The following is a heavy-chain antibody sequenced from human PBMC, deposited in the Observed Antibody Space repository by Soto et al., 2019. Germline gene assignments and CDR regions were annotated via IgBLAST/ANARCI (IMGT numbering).Heavy chain of an antibody. CDR3: ARAVAYCGGDCYTGWFDP. J-gene: IGHJ5*02. Sequence: PSETLALTCTVSGGSISSYGWSWLRQPPGKGLGWIGYIYYSGSTNYNPSLKSRVTISVDTSKNQFSLKLSSVTAADTAVYYCARAVAYCGGDCYTGWFDPWGQGTLVTVSS. D-gene: IGHD2-21*02. CDR1: GGSISSYG. V-gene: IGHV4-59*01. CDR2: IYYSGST.